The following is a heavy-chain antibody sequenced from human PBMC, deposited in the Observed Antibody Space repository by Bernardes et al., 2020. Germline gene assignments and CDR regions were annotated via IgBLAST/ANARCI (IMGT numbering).Heavy chain of an antibody. Sequence: GWSLRLSCAASGFTFSSYAMSWVRQAPGKGLEWVSAISGSGGSTYYADSVKGRFTISRDNSKNTLYLQMNSLRAEDTAVYYCAKGFTYYDYIWGSYSLQDAFDIWGQGTMVTVSS. J-gene: IGHJ3*02. CDR2: ISGSGGST. CDR1: GFTFSSYA. D-gene: IGHD3-16*01. CDR3: AKGFTYYDYIWGSYSLQDAFDI. V-gene: IGHV3-23*01.